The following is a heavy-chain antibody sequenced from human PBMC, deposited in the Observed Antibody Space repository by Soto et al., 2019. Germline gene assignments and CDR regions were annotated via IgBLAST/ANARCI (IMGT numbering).Heavy chain of an antibody. CDR2: MSYDGSKK. D-gene: IGHD1-26*01. CDR1: GFTFSSYG. V-gene: IGHV3-30*18. J-gene: IGHJ4*02. Sequence: QVQLVESGGGVVQPGRSLRLACAASGFTFSSYGMHWVRQAPGKGLEWVALMSYDGSKKYYADSVKGRFTISRDKSKNTLYLQMNSLRAEDMAVNYCAKGGGGSYLYFDYWGQGTLVTVSS. CDR3: AKGGGGSYLYFDY.